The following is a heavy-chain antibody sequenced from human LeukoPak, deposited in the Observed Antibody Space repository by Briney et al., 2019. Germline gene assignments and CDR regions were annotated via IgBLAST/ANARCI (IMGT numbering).Heavy chain of an antibody. CDR1: GFTLSSYS. D-gene: IGHD6-13*01. V-gene: IGHV3-21*01. CDR2: ISSSSSYI. CDR3: ARGGSSWYYFDY. Sequence: PGGSLRLPCAASGFTLSSYSMNWVRQAPGKGLEWVSSISSSSSYIYYADSVKGRFTISRDNARNSLFLQMNSLRAEDTAVYYCARGGSSWYYFDYWGQGTLVTVSS. J-gene: IGHJ4*02.